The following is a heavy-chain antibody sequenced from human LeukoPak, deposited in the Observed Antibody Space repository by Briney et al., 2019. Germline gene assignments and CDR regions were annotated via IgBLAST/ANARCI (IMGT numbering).Heavy chain of an antibody. CDR3: ARGDPIYDFWSGGDH. Sequence: GGSLRLSCAASGFTFNSYAFSWVRQAPGKGLEWVSYISSSSNIIYYADSVKGRFTISRDNARNFLYLQMNSLRAEDTAVYYCARGDPIYDFWSGGDHWGQGSLVSVSS. V-gene: IGHV3-48*01. J-gene: IGHJ4*02. CDR1: GFTFNSYA. CDR2: ISSSSNII. D-gene: IGHD3-3*01.